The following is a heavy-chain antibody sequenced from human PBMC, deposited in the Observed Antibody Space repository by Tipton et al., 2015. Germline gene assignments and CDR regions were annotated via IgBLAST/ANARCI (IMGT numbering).Heavy chain of an antibody. V-gene: IGHV4-4*02. CDR2: IHHSGST. CDR3: ARDYVYNWFDP. J-gene: IGHJ5*02. D-gene: IGHD3-10*02. Sequence: TLSLTCAVSGGSISSRNWWSWVRQPPGKGLQWIGEIHHSGSTNYNLSLKSRLTISVDKSKNQFSLKLSSVTAADTAVYYCARDYVYNWFDPWGQGTLVTVSS. CDR1: GGSISSRNW.